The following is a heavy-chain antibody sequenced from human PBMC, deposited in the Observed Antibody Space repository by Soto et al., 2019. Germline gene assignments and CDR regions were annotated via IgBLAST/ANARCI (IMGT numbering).Heavy chain of an antibody. Sequence: SETLSLTCTVSGGSISSGGYYWSWIRQHPGKGLEWIGYIYYSGSTYYNPSLKSRVTISVDTSKNQFSLKLSSVTAADTAVYYCARDFCSSTSCYFDYWGQGTLVTVSS. CDR1: GGSISSGGYY. CDR2: IYYSGST. J-gene: IGHJ4*02. CDR3: ARDFCSSTSCYFDY. D-gene: IGHD2-2*01. V-gene: IGHV4-31*03.